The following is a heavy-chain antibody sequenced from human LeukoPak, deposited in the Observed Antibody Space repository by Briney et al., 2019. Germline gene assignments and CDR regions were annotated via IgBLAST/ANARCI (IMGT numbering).Heavy chain of an antibody. J-gene: IGHJ6*02. CDR2: INPNSGGT. Sequence: GASVKVSCKVSGYTLTELSMHWVRQAPGQGLEWMGWINPNSGGTNYAQKFQGWVTMTRDTSISTAYMELSRLRSDDTAVYYCARGEDGEYYYYGMDVWGQGTTVTVSS. CDR1: GYTLTELS. D-gene: IGHD4-17*01. V-gene: IGHV1-2*04. CDR3: ARGEDGEYYYYGMDV.